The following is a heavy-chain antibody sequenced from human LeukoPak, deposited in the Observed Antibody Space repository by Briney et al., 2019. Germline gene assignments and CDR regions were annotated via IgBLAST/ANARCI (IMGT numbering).Heavy chain of an antibody. D-gene: IGHD3-16*01. CDR1: EFSVGSNY. V-gene: IGHV3-23*01. CDR2: VSVTGGST. CDR3: AKARNLGESNPTDY. J-gene: IGHJ4*02. Sequence: GGSLRLSCAASEFSVGSNYMTWVRQAPGKGLEWVSSVSVTGGSTYYAPSVKGRFTISRDNSKNTVYLRMNSLRVEDTALYYCAKARNLGESNPTDYWGQGTLVTVSS.